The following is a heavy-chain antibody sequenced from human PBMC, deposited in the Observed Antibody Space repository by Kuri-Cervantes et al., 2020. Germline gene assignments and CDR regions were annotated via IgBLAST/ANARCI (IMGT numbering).Heavy chain of an antibody. CDR1: GYTFTSYD. J-gene: IGHJ4*02. CDR2: MNPNSGNT. CDR3: ARDRATARGVIIADFDY. V-gene: IGHV1-8*01. Sequence: ASVKVSCKASGYTFTSYDINWVRQATGQGLEWMGWMNPNSGNTGYAQKFQGRVTMTRNTSISTAYMELSSLRSEDTAVYHCARDRATARGVIIADFDYWGQGTLVTVSS. D-gene: IGHD3-10*01.